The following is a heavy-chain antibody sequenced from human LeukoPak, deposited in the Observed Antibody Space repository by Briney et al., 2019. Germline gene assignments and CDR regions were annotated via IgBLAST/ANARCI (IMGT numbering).Heavy chain of an antibody. Sequence: GGSLRLSCAASGFTFSSYGMSWVRQAPGNGLESVSAISGSGGSTYYADSVKGRFTISRDNAQNSLYLQMNSLRAEDTAVYYCAELGITMIGGVWGKGTTVTISS. CDR1: GFTFSSYG. J-gene: IGHJ6*04. D-gene: IGHD3-10*02. CDR2: ISGSGGST. CDR3: AELGITMIGGV. V-gene: IGHV3-23*01.